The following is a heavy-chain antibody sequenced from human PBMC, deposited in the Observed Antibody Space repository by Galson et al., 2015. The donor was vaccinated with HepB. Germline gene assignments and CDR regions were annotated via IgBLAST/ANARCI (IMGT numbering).Heavy chain of an antibody. D-gene: IGHD4-17*01. CDR2: IDPRDSYS. CDR1: GYSFNTYW. V-gene: IGHV5-10-1*01. Sequence: QSGAEVKKPGESLRISCKGSGYSFNTYWISWVRQMPGKGLEWMGRIDPRDSYSNYSPSFQGHVTISIDKSVNTASLQWNSLKASDTAMYYCARTRFGDYSWAYFDLWDRGTLVTVSS. J-gene: IGHJ2*01. CDR3: ARTRFGDYSWAYFDL.